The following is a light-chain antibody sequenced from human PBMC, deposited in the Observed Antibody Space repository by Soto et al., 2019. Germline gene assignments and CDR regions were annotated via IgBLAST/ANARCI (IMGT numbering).Light chain of an antibody. J-gene: IGLJ2*01. CDR1: SSDVGGYNY. CDR3: SSYAGSNMVV. CDR2: EVS. V-gene: IGLV2-8*01. Sequence: QSALTQPPSASGSPGQSVTISCTGTSSDVGGYNYVSWYQQHPGKAPKLMIYEVSKRPSGVPDRFSGSKSGNTASLTVSGLQAEDEADYYGSSYAGSNMVVFGGGTQLTVL.